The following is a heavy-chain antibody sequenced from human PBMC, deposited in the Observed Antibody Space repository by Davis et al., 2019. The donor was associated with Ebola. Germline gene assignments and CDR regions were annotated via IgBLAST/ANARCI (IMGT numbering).Heavy chain of an antibody. V-gene: IGHV1-69*05. CDR2: IIPIFGTA. Sequence: SVKVSCKASGGTFSSYAISWVRQAPGQGLEWMGGIIPIFGTANYAQKFQGRLTLTTDTSTSTVYMELRSLTSDDTAEYYCARGRNGGWDFDYWGQGTLVTVSS. J-gene: IGHJ4*02. D-gene: IGHD6-19*01. CDR1: GGTFSSYA. CDR3: ARGRNGGWDFDY.